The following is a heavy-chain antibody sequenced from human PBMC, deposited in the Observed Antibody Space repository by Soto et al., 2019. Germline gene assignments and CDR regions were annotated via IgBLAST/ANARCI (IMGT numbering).Heavy chain of an antibody. J-gene: IGHJ3*02. Sequence: PGGSLRLSCAASGFTFSSHEMNWVRQAPGKGLEWVSYISSSGSTTYYADSVEGRFTISRDNAKNSLYLQMNSLRAEDSAVYYCARDRGGTYYIASGIWGQGTIVTVSS. V-gene: IGHV3-48*03. CDR3: ARDRGGTYYIASGI. CDR2: ISSSGSTT. CDR1: GFTFSSHE. D-gene: IGHD1-26*01.